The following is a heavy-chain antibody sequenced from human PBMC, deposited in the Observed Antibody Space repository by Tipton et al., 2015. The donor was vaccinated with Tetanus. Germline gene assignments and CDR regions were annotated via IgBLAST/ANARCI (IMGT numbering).Heavy chain of an antibody. CDR2: IWNDGSNK. V-gene: IGHV3-33*01. CDR3: ARDHTFTISQSRGGLDS. D-gene: IGHD3-10*01. Sequence: CAASGFSFSSYGMHWVRQAPDKGLEWVAIIWNDGSNKYYADSVKGRFTISRDNSKNTLYLQMSSLRDEDTAVYYCARDHTFTISQSRGGLDSWGQGTLVTVSA. J-gene: IGHJ4*02. CDR1: GFSFSSYG.